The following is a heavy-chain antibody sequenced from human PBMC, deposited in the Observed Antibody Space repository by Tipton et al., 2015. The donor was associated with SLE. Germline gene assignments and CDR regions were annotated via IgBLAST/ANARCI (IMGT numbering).Heavy chain of an antibody. CDR3: ARDLSGSYYVPYYYGMDV. V-gene: IGHV4-34*01. CDR2: INHSGST. J-gene: IGHJ6*02. CDR1: GGSFSGYY. D-gene: IGHD1-26*01. Sequence: TLSLTCAVYGGSFSGYYWSWIRQPPGKGLEWIGEINHSGSTNYNPSLKSRVTISVDTSKNQFSLKLSSVTAADTAVYYCARDLSGSYYVPYYYGMDVWGQGTTVTVSS.